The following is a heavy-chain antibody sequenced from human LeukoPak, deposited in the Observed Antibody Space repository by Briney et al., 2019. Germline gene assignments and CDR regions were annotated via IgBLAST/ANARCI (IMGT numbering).Heavy chain of an antibody. J-gene: IGHJ4*02. CDR2: INHSGST. CDR1: GGSFSGYY. Sequence: SETLSLTCAVYGGSFSGYYWSWIRQPPGKGLEWIGEINHSGSTNYNPSLKSRVTISVDTSKNQFSLKLSSVTAADTAVYYCARAQRNKDADYWGQGTLVTVSS. V-gene: IGHV4-34*01. CDR3: ARAQRNKDADY. D-gene: IGHD1/OR15-1a*01.